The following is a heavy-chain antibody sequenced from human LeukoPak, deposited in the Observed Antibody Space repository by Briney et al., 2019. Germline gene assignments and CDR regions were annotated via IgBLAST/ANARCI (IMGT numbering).Heavy chain of an antibody. Sequence: GGSLRLSCATSGFTVSSNYMTWVRQAPGKGLEWVSVIYSGGNTYYADSVKGRFTISRDNSKNTLYLQMNSLRTDDTAVYYCCKDIPLTRAWALKYWGQGALVTVSS. V-gene: IGHV3-66*01. CDR2: IYSGGNT. J-gene: IGHJ4*02. CDR3: CKDIPLTRAWALKY. D-gene: IGHD2-15*01. CDR1: GFTVSSNY.